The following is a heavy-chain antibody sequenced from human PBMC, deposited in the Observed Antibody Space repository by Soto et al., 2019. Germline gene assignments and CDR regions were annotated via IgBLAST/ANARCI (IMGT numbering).Heavy chain of an antibody. D-gene: IGHD2-15*01. Sequence: GESLKISCAASGFTFSSYSMNWVRQAPGKGLEWVSYISSSSSTIYYADSVKGRFTISRDNAKNSLYLQMNSLRAEDTAVYYCASRGVVAATRGANWFDPWGQGTLVTVSS. V-gene: IGHV3-48*01. J-gene: IGHJ5*02. CDR1: GFTFSSYS. CDR2: ISSSSSTI. CDR3: ASRGVVAATRGANWFDP.